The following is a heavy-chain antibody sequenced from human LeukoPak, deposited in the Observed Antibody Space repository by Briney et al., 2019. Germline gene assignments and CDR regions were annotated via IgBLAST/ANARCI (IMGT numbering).Heavy chain of an antibody. CDR3: ARDNYDSSGPYYFDY. D-gene: IGHD3-22*01. V-gene: IGHV3-7*01. CDR2: INQDGSEK. CDR1: GFTLKNYW. J-gene: IGHJ4*02. Sequence: GGSLRLSCGASGFTLKNYWMSWVRQAPGKGLEWVANINQDGSEKYYVDSVKGRFTISRDNARNSLYLQMNSLRAEDTAVYYCARDNYDSSGPYYFDYWGQGTLVTVSS.